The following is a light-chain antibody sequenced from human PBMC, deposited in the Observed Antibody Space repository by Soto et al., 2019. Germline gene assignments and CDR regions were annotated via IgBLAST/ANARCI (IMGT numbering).Light chain of an antibody. V-gene: IGLV2-14*03. CDR1: SSDVGGYNH. Sequence: QSALTQPASVSGSPGQSITIACTGTSSDVGGYNHVSWYQVHPGKAPRLVIYDVSIRPPAVSDRFSGSTSGNTASLTISGLQAEDEADYYCSSYTATRTVVFGGATNFTVL. CDR3: SSYTATRTVV. J-gene: IGLJ3*02. CDR2: DVS.